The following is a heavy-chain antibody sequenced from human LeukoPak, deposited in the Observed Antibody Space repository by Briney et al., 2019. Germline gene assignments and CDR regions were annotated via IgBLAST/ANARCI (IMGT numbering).Heavy chain of an antibody. V-gene: IGHV3-7*01. CDR1: GFTLSNYW. Sequence: PGGSPRLSCAASGFTLSNYWMSWVRQAPGKGLEWVASIIPDGTTQYYVDSMKGRFTISRDNAKNSLYLQVNSLRVEDTAVYYCADVDANAWGQGTLVTVSS. J-gene: IGHJ5*02. D-gene: IGHD2-15*01. CDR3: ADVDANA. CDR2: IIPDGTTQ.